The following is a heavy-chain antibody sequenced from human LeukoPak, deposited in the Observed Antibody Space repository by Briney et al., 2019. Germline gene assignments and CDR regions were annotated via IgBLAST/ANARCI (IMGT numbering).Heavy chain of an antibody. V-gene: IGHV3-30-3*01. CDR1: GFTFSSYA. CDR3: ARDPRRDGYSYFDY. J-gene: IGHJ4*02. Sequence: GRSLRLSCAASGFTFSSYAMHWVRQAPGKGLEWVAVISYDGSNKYYADSVKGRFTISRDNSKNTLYLQMNSLRAEDTAVYYCARDPRRDGYSYFDYWGQGTLVTVSS. CDR2: ISYDGSNK. D-gene: IGHD5-24*01.